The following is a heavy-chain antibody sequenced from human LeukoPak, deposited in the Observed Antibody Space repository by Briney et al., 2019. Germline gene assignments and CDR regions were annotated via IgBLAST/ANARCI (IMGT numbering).Heavy chain of an antibody. D-gene: IGHD6-13*01. J-gene: IGHJ4*02. Sequence: SETLSLTCTVSGGSISSYYWSWIRQPPGKGLEWIGYLFHSGTRRYNPSLKSRVTISADTTKNQFSLSLNSTTAADTAVYYCARRRGWKQQVVYFGYWGQGTLATVSS. V-gene: IGHV4-59*08. CDR1: GGSISSYY. CDR3: ARRRGWKQQVVYFGY. CDR2: LFHSGTR.